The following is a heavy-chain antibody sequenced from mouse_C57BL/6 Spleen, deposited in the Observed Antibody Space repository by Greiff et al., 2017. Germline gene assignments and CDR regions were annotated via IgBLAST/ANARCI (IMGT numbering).Heavy chain of an antibody. CDR2: ISSGGSYT. CDR1: GFTFSSYG. Sequence: EVHLVESGGDLVKPGGSLKLSCAASGFTFSSYGMSWVRQTPDKRLEWVATISSGGSYTSYPDSVKGRFTISRDNAKNTLYLQMSSLKSEDSAIYYCARGVWLRRHLDYWGQGTTLTVSS. V-gene: IGHV5-6*01. D-gene: IGHD2-2*01. J-gene: IGHJ2*01. CDR3: ARGVWLRRHLDY.